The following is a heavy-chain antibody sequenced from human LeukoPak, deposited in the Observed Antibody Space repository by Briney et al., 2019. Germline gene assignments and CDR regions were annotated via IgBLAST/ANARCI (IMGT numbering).Heavy chain of an antibody. Sequence: PGGSLRLSCAASGFTFSSYSMNWVRQAPGKGLEWVAFIRYDGSITHYADSVKGRFTISRDNSKNTLYLQMNSLRPEDTAMYYCAKQWAVAGNRVPTIDYWGQGTLVTVSS. J-gene: IGHJ4*02. CDR1: GFTFSSYS. D-gene: IGHD6-19*01. CDR2: IRYDGSIT. V-gene: IGHV3-30*02. CDR3: AKQWAVAGNRVPTIDY.